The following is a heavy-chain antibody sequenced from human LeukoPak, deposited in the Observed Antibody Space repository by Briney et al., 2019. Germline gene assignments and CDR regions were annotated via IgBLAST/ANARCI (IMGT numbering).Heavy chain of an antibody. CDR1: GGTFTSYY. D-gene: IGHD6-13*01. CDR2: INPSGGST. V-gene: IGHV1-46*01. J-gene: IGHJ6*03. CDR3: ARDQGIAADSDYYYYYYMDV. Sequence: ASVKVSCKASGGTFTSYYMHWVRQAPGQGLEWMGIINPSGGSTSYAQKFQGRVTMTRDTSTSTVYMELSSLRSEDTAVYYCARDQGIAADSDYYYYYYMDVWGKGTTVTVSS.